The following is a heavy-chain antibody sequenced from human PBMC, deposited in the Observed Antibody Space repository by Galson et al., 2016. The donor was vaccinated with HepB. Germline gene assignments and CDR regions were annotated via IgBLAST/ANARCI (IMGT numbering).Heavy chain of an antibody. CDR2: INPSDGST. CDR3: ARVFRVGTTNFDY. CDR1: GYSFTSYY. J-gene: IGHJ4*02. V-gene: IGHV1-46*01. D-gene: IGHD1-26*01. Sequence: VKVSCKASGYSFTSYYMHWVRQAPGQGLEWMGIINPSDGSTNYAQKFQGRVTMTRDTSTSTVYMELRGLRSEDTAVYFCARVFRVGTTNFDYWGQGTLVTVSS.